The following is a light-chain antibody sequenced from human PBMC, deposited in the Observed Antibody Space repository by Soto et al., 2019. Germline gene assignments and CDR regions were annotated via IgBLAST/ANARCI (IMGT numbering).Light chain of an antibody. V-gene: IGKV1-39*01. CDR3: QQSYSTPIT. J-gene: IGKJ5*01. CDR2: AAS. CDR1: QGISSY. Sequence: IRMTQSPSSLSASTGDRVTISCRASQGISSYLAWYQQKPGKAPRLLIYAASSLQSGVPSRFSGSGSGTDFPLTISRLQPEDFATYYCQQSYSTPITFGQGTRLEIK.